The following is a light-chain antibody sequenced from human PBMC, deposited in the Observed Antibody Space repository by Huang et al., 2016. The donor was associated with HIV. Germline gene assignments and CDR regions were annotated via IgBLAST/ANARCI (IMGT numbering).Light chain of an antibody. Sequence: EVVLTQSPPTLSLFPGETATLSCRASQTIGTYVAWYQQRPGQGPRLLIYDGSNRAAGVPARISGAGAGTTFNLSISGLESEDFGVYYCQQRRSWPLTFGGGTKVEV. CDR3: QQRRSWPLT. J-gene: IGKJ4*01. CDR2: DGS. V-gene: IGKV3-11*01. CDR1: QTIGTY.